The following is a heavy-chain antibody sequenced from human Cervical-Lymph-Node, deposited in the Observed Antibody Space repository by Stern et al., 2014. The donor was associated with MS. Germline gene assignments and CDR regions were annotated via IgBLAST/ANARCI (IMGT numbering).Heavy chain of an antibody. CDR3: VRSFCSGGSCYGRFDY. CDR2: MKSNSDNT. CDR1: GYTFTSYD. V-gene: IGHV1-8*01. Sequence: QVQLVQSGAEVKKPGASVKVSCKASGYTFTSYDINWVRQAAGQGLEWVGWMKSNSDNTGYGQRFQGRVTLTRNNSIRTAYMELSSLRFEDTAMYYCVRSFCSGGSCYGRFDYWGQGTLVTVSS. J-gene: IGHJ4*02. D-gene: IGHD2-15*01.